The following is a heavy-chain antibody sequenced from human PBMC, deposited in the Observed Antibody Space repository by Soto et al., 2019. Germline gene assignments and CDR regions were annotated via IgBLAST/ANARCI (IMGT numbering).Heavy chain of an antibody. V-gene: IGHV3-23*03. CDR3: AKRAQIYDPGYYFDF. J-gene: IGHJ4*02. D-gene: IGHD5-12*01. CDR2: IYSGGST. Sequence: PGGSLRLSCAASGFTFDDYAMHWVRQAPGKGLEWVSVIYSGGSTYYADSVKGRFTISRDNSKNTLSLQMNSLRAEDTAVYYCAKRAQIYDPGYYFDFWGQGTPVTVSS. CDR1: GFTFDDYA.